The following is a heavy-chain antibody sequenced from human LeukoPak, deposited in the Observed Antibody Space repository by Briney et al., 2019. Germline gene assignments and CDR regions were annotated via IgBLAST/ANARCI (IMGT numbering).Heavy chain of an antibody. J-gene: IGHJ4*02. Sequence: GGSLRLSCAASGFTVSSNYMSWVRQAPGKGLEWVSVIYSGGSTYYADSVKGRFTISRDNSKNTLYLQMNSLRAEDTAVYYCARPYYGSGSSNDYWGQGTLVTVS. CDR2: IYSGGST. CDR1: GFTVSSNY. D-gene: IGHD3-10*01. V-gene: IGHV3-53*01. CDR3: ARPYYGSGSSNDY.